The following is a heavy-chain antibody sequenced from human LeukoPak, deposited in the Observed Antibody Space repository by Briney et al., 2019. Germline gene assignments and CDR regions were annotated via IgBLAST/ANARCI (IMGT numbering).Heavy chain of an antibody. J-gene: IGHJ6*02. CDR1: GYTFTSYG. D-gene: IGHD6-13*01. V-gene: IGHV1-18*01. CDR2: ISAYNGNT. CDR3: ATTIISSTRIYYYGMDV. Sequence: GASVKVSCKASGYTFTSYGISWVRQAPGQGLEWMGWISAYNGNTNYAQKLQGRVTMTTDTSTSTAYMELRSLRSDDTAVYYCATTIISSTRIYYYGMDVWGQGTTVTVSS.